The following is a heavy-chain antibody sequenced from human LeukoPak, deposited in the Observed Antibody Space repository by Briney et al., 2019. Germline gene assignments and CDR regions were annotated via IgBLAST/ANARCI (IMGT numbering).Heavy chain of an antibody. CDR2: INPSGGST. J-gene: IGHJ4*02. CDR1: GYTFTSYG. V-gene: IGHV1-46*01. Sequence: GASVKVSCKASGYTFTSYGISWVRQAPGQGLEWMGIINPSGGSTSYAQKFQGRVTMTRDTSTSTVYMELSSLRSEDTAVYYCARVLRSWRVIFDYWGQGTLVTVSS. CDR3: ARVLRSWRVIFDY. D-gene: IGHD2-21*01.